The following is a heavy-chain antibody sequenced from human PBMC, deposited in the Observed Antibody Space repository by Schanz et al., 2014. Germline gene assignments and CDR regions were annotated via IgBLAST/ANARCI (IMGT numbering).Heavy chain of an antibody. J-gene: IGHJ3*02. CDR3: AREMLDIVATMDDDAFDI. CDR1: GYTFTDYY. CDR2: INPNSGGT. Sequence: QVQLVQSGAEVKKLGASVKVSCMASGYTFTDYYMHWVRQAPGQGLEWMGRINPNSGGTNYAQKFQGRVTMTRDTSISTAYMEMSRLISDDTAVYYRAREMLDIVATMDDDAFDIWGQGTMVTVSS. V-gene: IGHV1-2*06. D-gene: IGHD5-12*01.